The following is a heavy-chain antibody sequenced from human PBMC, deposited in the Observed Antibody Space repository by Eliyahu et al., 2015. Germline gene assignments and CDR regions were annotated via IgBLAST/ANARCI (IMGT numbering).Heavy chain of an antibody. CDR1: GFXFXSXS. D-gene: IGHD5-18*01. Sequence: VQLVEPGGGLVKPGGSLRLSCAASGFXFXSXSMNWVRQAPGKGLEWVSSISSSSSYIYYADSVKGRFTISRDNAKNSLYLQMNSLRAEDTAVYYCARDGGGDTAMVIESDYWGQGTLVTVSS. V-gene: IGHV3-21*01. CDR2: ISSSSSYI. CDR3: ARDGGGDTAMVIESDY. J-gene: IGHJ4*02.